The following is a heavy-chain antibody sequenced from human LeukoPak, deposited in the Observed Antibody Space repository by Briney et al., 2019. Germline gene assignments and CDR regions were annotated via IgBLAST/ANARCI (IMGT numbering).Heavy chain of an antibody. CDR2: INHSGST. CDR3: ARGASHITIFGVVNAYYFDY. D-gene: IGHD3-3*01. Sequence: PSETLSLTCAVYGGSFSGYYWSWIRQPPGKGLEWIGEINHSGSTNYNPSLKSRVTISVDTSKNQFSLKLSSVTAADTAVYYCARGASHITIFGVVNAYYFDYWGQGTLVTVSS. V-gene: IGHV4-34*01. CDR1: GGSFSGYY. J-gene: IGHJ4*02.